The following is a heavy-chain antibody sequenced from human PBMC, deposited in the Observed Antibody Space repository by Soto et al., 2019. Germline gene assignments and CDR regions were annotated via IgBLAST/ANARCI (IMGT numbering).Heavy chain of an antibody. CDR3: AREKAGAPLDY. V-gene: IGHV3-30-3*01. J-gene: IGHJ4*02. CDR2: ISYDGSNK. D-gene: IGHD6-13*01. CDR1: GFTFSSYA. Sequence: GGSLRLSCAASGFTFSSYAMHWVRQAPGKGLEWVAVISYDGSNKYYADSVKGRFTISRDNSKNTLYLQMNSLRAEDTAVYHCAREKAGAPLDYWGQGT.